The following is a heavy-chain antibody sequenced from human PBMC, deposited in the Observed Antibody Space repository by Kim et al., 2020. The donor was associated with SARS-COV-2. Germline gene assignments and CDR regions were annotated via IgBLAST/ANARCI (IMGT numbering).Heavy chain of an antibody. Sequence: SETLSLTCAVSGGSISSSNWWSWVRQPPGKGLEWIGEIYHSGSTNYNPSLKSRVTISVDKSKNQFSLKLSSVTAADTAVYYCARVRAKGQQLATYDYWGQGTLVTVSS. CDR2: IYHSGST. CDR3: ARVRAKGQQLATYDY. D-gene: IGHD6-13*01. J-gene: IGHJ4*02. V-gene: IGHV4-4*02. CDR1: GGSISSSNW.